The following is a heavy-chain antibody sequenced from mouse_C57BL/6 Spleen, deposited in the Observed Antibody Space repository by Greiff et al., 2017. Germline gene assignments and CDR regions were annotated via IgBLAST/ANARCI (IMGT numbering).Heavy chain of an antibody. CDR1: GYSITSGYY. CDR3: ARDYDYPYYYAMDY. J-gene: IGHJ4*01. V-gene: IGHV3-6*01. Sequence: EVKLQESGPGLVKPSQSLSLTCSVTGYSITSGYYWNWIRQFPGNKLEWMGYISYDGSNKYNPSLKNRISITRDTSKNQFFLKLNSVTTEDTATYYCARDYDYPYYYAMDYWGQGTSVTVSS. D-gene: IGHD2-4*01. CDR2: ISYDGSN.